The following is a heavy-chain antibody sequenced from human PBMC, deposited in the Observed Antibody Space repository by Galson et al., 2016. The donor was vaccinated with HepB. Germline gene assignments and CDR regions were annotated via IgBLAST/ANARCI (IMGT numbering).Heavy chain of an antibody. V-gene: IGHV1-18*01. CDR2: ISAYNGNT. J-gene: IGHJ6*02. Sequence: SVKVSCKASGYTLTSYGISWVRQAPGQGLEWMGWISAYNGNTNHAQKLQGRVTMTTDTSTSTAYMELRSLRSDDTAVYYCARDRHQYSSGWYVGGMDVWGQGTTVTVSS. CDR1: GYTLTSYG. CDR3: ARDRHQYSSGWYVGGMDV. D-gene: IGHD6-19*01.